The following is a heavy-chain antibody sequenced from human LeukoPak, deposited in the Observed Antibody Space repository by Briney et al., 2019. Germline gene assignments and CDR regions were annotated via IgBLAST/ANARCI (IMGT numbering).Heavy chain of an antibody. Sequence: GASVKVSCKASGGTFSSYAISWVRQAPGQGLEWMGGIIPIFGTANYAQKFQGRVTITADESTSTAYMELSSLRSEDTAVYYCARVNDILTGYYRYYYMDVWGKGTTVTISS. CDR1: GGTFSSYA. J-gene: IGHJ6*03. D-gene: IGHD3-9*01. CDR3: ARVNDILTGYYRYYYMDV. V-gene: IGHV1-69*01. CDR2: IIPIFGTA.